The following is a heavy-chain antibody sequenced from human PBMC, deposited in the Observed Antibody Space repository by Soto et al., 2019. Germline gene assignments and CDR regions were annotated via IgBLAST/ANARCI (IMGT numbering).Heavy chain of an antibody. Sequence: SETLSLTCAVYGGSFSGYYWSWIRQPPGKGLEWIGEINHSGSTNYNPSLKSRVTISVDTSKNQFSLKLSSVTAADTAVYYCARGGVRMTTVTYYYYYYGMDVWGQGTTVTVSS. CDR3: ARGGVRMTTVTYYYYYYGMDV. CDR1: GGSFSGYY. J-gene: IGHJ6*02. D-gene: IGHD4-17*01. CDR2: INHSGST. V-gene: IGHV4-34*01.